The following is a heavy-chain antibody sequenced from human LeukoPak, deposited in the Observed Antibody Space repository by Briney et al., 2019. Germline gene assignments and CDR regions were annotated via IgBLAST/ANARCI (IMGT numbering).Heavy chain of an antibody. J-gene: IGHJ4*02. CDR2: IKEDGSER. CDR1: AFIFSGHW. Sequence: GGSLRLSCEGSAFIFSGHWMNWVRQTPGKGLEWVASIKEDGSERQYVDSVKGRFTISRDNAKNSLYLQMNSLRDEDTAVYYCARPTSTIWGQGTLVTVSS. V-gene: IGHV3-7*01. CDR3: ARPTSTI.